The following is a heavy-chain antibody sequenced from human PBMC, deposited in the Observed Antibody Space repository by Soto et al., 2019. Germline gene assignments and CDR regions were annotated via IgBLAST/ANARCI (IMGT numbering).Heavy chain of an antibody. Sequence: GASVKVSCKASGYSFTNNGISWVRQAPGQGLEWMGWISAYNGNTNYVKKFQGRVTMTTDTSTSTASMELRSLRSDDTAVYYCARVSDSGNWFVHSVAGPNWFDPWGQGTLVTVSS. J-gene: IGHJ5*02. CDR3: ARVSDSGNWFVHSVAGPNWFDP. CDR1: GYSFTNNG. V-gene: IGHV1-18*01. D-gene: IGHD6-13*01. CDR2: ISAYNGNT.